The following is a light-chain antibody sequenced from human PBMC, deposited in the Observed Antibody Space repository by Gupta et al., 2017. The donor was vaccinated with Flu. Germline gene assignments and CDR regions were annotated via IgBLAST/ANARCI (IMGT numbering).Light chain of an antibody. V-gene: IGKV2-28*01. CDR1: QILLHTNGYNY. CDR2: LGS. CDR3: TQALHTPPT. J-gene: IGKJ1*01. Sequence: DTVMTQSPLSLSVTPGEPASTSCRSSQILLHTNGYNYLDWYLQKPGQSPQLLIYLGSNRASGVPDRVSGGGSGTTFTLKISRVVAEDVGMYYCTQALHTPPTFGQGTKVEVK.